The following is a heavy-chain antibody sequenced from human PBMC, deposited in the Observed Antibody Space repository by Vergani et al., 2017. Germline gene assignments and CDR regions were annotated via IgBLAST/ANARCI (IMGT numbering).Heavy chain of an antibody. CDR1: GFTSSYYG. D-gene: IGHD1-1*01. V-gene: IGHV3-30*03. J-gene: IGHJ1*01. Sequence: QVHLVESGGGVVQPGRSLRLSCVVSGFTSSYYGMHWVRKAPGKGLEWVAVISYDGTQKYYADSVKGRFTISRDNSKSTLYLQMNSLRTEDTAVYYCATKSCGTPGCQIGYFREWSQGTLVTVSS. CDR2: ISYDGTQK. CDR3: ATKSCGTPGCQIGYFRE.